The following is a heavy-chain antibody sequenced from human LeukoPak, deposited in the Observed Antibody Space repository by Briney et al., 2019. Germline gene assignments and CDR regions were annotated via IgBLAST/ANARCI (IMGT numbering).Heavy chain of an antibody. Sequence: GGSLRLPCAASGFTFSRYGMHWVRQAPGKGLEWVAFIRYDGSNKYYADSVKGRFTISRDNSKNTLSLQMNSLRAEDTAVYYCAKGTAYNWNDPFDYWGQGTLVTVSS. CDR1: GFTFSRYG. CDR3: AKGTAYNWNDPFDY. V-gene: IGHV3-30*02. J-gene: IGHJ4*02. CDR2: IRYDGSNK. D-gene: IGHD1-20*01.